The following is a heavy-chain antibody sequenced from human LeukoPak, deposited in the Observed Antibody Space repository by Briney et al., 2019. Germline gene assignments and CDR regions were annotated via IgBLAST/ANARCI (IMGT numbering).Heavy chain of an antibody. Sequence: PSETLSLTCTVSGGSISSYYWSWIRQPAGKGLEWIGRIYTTGSTKYNPSLKSRVTMSVDTSKNQFSLKLSSVTAADTAVYYCARDLPYYYDSSGYYFIDYWGQGTLVTVSS. D-gene: IGHD3-22*01. CDR3: ARDLPYYYDSSGYYFIDY. J-gene: IGHJ4*02. CDR1: GGSISSYY. CDR2: IYTTGST. V-gene: IGHV4-4*07.